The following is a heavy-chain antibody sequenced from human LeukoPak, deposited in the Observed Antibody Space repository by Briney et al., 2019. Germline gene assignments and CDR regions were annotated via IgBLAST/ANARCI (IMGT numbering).Heavy chain of an antibody. D-gene: IGHD6-19*01. CDR3: AKDRIAVTGIVCYY. V-gene: IGHV3-74*01. J-gene: IGHJ4*02. Sequence: PGGSLRLSCAASGFTFSSYWMHWVRQAPGKGLVWVSRINTDGSSTSYADSVKGRFTISRDNAKNTLYLQMNSLRAEDTGVYYCAKDRIAVTGIVCYYWGQGTLVTIS. CDR2: INTDGSST. CDR1: GFTFSSYW.